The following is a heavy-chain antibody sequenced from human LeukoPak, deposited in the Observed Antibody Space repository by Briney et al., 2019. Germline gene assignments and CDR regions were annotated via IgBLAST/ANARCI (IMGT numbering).Heavy chain of an antibody. D-gene: IGHD3-22*01. V-gene: IGHV4-59*08. CDR3: ARRRYYDSTGYLD. Sequence: SETLSLTCTVSGGSINSYYWGWIRQPPGKGLEWIGDIYYRGSTYYSPSLKSRVSISIDTSNNQFSLTLNSVTAADTALYFCARRRYYDSTGYLDWGQGTLVTVSS. CDR1: GGSINSYY. CDR2: IYYRGST. J-gene: IGHJ1*01.